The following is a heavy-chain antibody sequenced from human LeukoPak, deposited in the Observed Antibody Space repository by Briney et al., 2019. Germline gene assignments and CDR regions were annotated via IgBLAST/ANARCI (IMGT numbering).Heavy chain of an antibody. CDR2: IKQDGSEK. CDR1: GFKFSSNW. V-gene: IGHV3-7*01. Sequence: GGSLRLSCAASGFKFSSNWMSWVRQAPGKGLECVANIKQDGSEKYYVDSAKGRFTISRDNAKNSLYLQMNSLRAEDTAVYYCAREGPSVTPYYWGQGTLVTVSS. D-gene: IGHD4-17*01. CDR3: AREGPSVTPYY. J-gene: IGHJ4*02.